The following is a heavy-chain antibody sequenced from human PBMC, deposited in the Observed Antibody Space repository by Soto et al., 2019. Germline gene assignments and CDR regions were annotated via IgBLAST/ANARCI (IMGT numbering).Heavy chain of an antibody. CDR2: INHSGST. J-gene: IGHJ4*02. CDR1: GGSFSGYY. D-gene: IGHD6-25*01. Sequence: SETLSLTCAVYGGSFSGYYWSWIRQPPGKGLEWIGEINHSGSTNYNPSLKSRVTISVDTSKNQFSLKVMSVTVADTAVYYCTREAGYWGQGILVTVSS. V-gene: IGHV4-34*01. CDR3: TREAGY.